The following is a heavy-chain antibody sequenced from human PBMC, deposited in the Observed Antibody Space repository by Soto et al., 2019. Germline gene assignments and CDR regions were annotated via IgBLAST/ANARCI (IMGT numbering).Heavy chain of an antibody. Sequence: GGSLRLSCAASGFTFSSYSMNWVRQAPGKGLEWVSSISSSSSYIYYADSVKGRFTISRDNAKNSLYLQMNSLRAEDTAVYYCARAALPYSGYDNYFDYWGQGTLVTVSS. D-gene: IGHD5-12*01. CDR1: GFTFSSYS. V-gene: IGHV3-21*01. CDR3: ARAALPYSGYDNYFDY. J-gene: IGHJ4*02. CDR2: ISSSSSYI.